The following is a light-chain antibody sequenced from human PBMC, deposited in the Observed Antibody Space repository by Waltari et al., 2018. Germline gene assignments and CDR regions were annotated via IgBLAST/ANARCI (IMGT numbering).Light chain of an antibody. V-gene: IGKV1-5*03. CDR2: KAP. J-gene: IGKJ4*02. CDR3: QQYNSYSLLT. CDR1: QSTRNG. Sequence: DIQMTQSPSTLSASVGDRFTITCRASQSTRNGLAWYQQTPGKAPKLLIYKAPTLECGVPSRFRGSVSGTEFTLTVSSLQPDDFTTYYFQQYNSYSLLTIGGGTKVEI.